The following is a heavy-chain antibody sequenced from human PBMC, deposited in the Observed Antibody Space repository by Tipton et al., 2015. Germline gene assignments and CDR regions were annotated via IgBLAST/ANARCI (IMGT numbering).Heavy chain of an antibody. CDR1: GYNFATYW. J-gene: IGHJ4*02. CDR2: VFPDDSDT. V-gene: IGHV5-51*01. Sequence: QLVQSGAEAKKPGESLKISCKASGYNFATYWIGWVRQMPGKGLEWMGIVFPDDSDTIYSPSFQGQVTISADKSINTAYLQWSSLKASDTAMYYCARLPSVCYEPTGYAHYFDSWGQGTLVTVSS. CDR3: ARLPSVCYEPTGYAHYFDS. D-gene: IGHD3-9*01.